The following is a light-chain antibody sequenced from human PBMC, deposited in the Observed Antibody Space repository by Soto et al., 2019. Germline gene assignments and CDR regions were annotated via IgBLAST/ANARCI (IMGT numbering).Light chain of an antibody. J-gene: IGLJ3*02. V-gene: IGLV2-14*01. CDR2: EVR. CDR1: SSDVGGYNH. Sequence: QSALTQPASVSGSPGQSITISCTGTSSDVGGYNHVSWYQQHPGKAPKLIIYEVRNRPSGVSNRLSGSKSGNTASLTISGLQADDGADYYCCSYTSSSIRVFGGGTKLTVL. CDR3: CSYTSSSIRV.